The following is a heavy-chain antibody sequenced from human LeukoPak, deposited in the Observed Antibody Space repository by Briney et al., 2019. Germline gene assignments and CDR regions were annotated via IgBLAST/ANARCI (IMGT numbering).Heavy chain of an antibody. Sequence: GGSLRLSCAASGFTFSSYAMSWVRQAPGKGLEWVSAISGSGTFIYYADSLRGRFTISRDNAKNSLYLQMSSLRAEDTAVYYCARIVLVRGVIYYGMDVWGQGTTVTVSS. CDR3: ARIVLVRGVIYYGMDV. V-gene: IGHV3-21*01. CDR1: GFTFSSYA. CDR2: ISGSGTFI. D-gene: IGHD3-10*01. J-gene: IGHJ6*02.